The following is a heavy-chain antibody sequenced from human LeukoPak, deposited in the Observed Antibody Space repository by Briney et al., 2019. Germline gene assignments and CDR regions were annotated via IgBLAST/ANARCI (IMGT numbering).Heavy chain of an antibody. CDR1: AYTFTIYT. CDR2: INAGNGNR. D-gene: IGHD6-13*01. CDR3: ARTTRSWYEDNDAFDI. Sequence: ASVKVSCKASAYTFTIYTIHWVRQTPGQRLEWMGWINAGNGNRRYSQSFQGRLTITRDTSATTAYKELSSLRSEDTAVYYCARTTRSWYEDNDAFDIWGQGTPVTVSS. J-gene: IGHJ3*02. V-gene: IGHV1-3*01.